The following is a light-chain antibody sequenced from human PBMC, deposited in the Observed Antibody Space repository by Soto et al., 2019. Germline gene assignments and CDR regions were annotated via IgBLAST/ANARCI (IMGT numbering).Light chain of an antibody. V-gene: IGLV1-44*01. Sequence: QTVLTQPPSASGTPGQRVTISCSGSSSNIGSNAVNWYQQLPGTAPKLLIYTNNQRPSGVPDRFSGSKSGTSASLAISGLQSEDEAVYYCAAWDESLNGFYVFGTGTKLTVL. CDR3: AAWDESLNGFYV. J-gene: IGLJ1*01. CDR1: SSNIGSNA. CDR2: TNN.